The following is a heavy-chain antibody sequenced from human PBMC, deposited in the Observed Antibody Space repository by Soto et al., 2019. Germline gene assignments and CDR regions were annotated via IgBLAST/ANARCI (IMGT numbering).Heavy chain of an antibody. CDR2: IYSGGIT. J-gene: IGHJ4*02. Sequence: GGSLRLSCAASGFTVSSNYMSWVRQAPGKGLEWVSVIYSGGITYYADSVKGRFTISRDNSKNTLYLQMNSLRAEDTAVYYCSKAPNYYDSSGYYTFDYWGQGTLVTVSS. D-gene: IGHD3-22*01. CDR3: SKAPNYYDSSGYYTFDY. V-gene: IGHV3-66*01. CDR1: GFTVSSNY.